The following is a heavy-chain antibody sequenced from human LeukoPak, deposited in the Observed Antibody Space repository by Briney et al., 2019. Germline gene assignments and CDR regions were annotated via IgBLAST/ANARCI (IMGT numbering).Heavy chain of an antibody. CDR1: GFTFSSYG. Sequence: PGGSLRLSCAASGFTFSSYGMHWVRQAPGKGLEWVAVIWYDGSNKYYADSVKGRFTISRDNSKNTLYLQMNSLRAEDTAVYYCARDQYSSGWYPGYWGQGTLVTVSS. CDR2: IWYDGSNK. J-gene: IGHJ4*02. CDR3: ARDQYSSGWYPGY. V-gene: IGHV3-33*01. D-gene: IGHD6-19*01.